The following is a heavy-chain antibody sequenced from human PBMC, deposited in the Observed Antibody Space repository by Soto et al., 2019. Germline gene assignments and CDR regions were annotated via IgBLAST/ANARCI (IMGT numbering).Heavy chain of an antibody. D-gene: IGHD5-12*01. CDR2: INHSGST. CDR3: ARAGVATIYPGNNWFDP. V-gene: IGHV4-34*01. J-gene: IGHJ5*02. Sequence: PSETLSLTCAVYGGSFSGYYWSWIRQPPGKGLEWIGYINHSGSTNYNPSLKSRVTISVDTSKNQFSLKLSSVTAADTAMYYCARAGVATIYPGNNWFDPWGQGTLVTVSS. CDR1: GGSFSGYY.